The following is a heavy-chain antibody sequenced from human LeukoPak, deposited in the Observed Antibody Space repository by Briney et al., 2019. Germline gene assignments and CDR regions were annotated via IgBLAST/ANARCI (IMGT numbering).Heavy chain of an antibody. J-gene: IGHJ4*02. CDR3: AKDTPLCYFDY. CDR2: IRNDGSIV. D-gene: IGHD3-16*01. CDR1: GFIFSSYG. V-gene: IGHV3-30*02. Sequence: GGSLRLSCAAFGFIFSSYGMHWIRQAPGKGLEWVAFIRNDGSIVYIADSVEGRFTISRDNSKNTLHLQMNSLRPDDTAVYYCAKDTPLCYFDYWGQGTLVTVSS.